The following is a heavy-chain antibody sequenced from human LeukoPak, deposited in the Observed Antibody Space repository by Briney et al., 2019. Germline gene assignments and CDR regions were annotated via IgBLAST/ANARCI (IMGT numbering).Heavy chain of an antibody. Sequence: SETLSLTCTVARGSISSSSYYWGWIRQPPGKGLEWIGSIYYSGSTYYNPSLKSRVTISVDTSKNQFSLNLSSVTAADTAVYYCARHRNVRADYYYGMDVWGQGTTVTVSS. CDR3: ARHRNVRADYYYGMDV. V-gene: IGHV4-39*01. D-gene: IGHD3-10*01. J-gene: IGHJ6*02. CDR1: RGSISSSSYY. CDR2: IYYSGST.